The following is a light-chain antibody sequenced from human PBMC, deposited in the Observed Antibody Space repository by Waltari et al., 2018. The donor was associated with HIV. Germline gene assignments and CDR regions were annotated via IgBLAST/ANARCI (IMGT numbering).Light chain of an antibody. CDR1: VLAKNY. Sequence: SYELTQPPSVSVSPGQTARITCSGDVLAKNYARWFQQKPGQSPVLVIYNDTERPSGIPERFSGVSSGTTVTLTISGAHLEDEADYYCYCAADTTAVFGGGTQLTVL. CDR2: NDT. CDR3: YCAADTTAV. J-gene: IGLJ7*01. V-gene: IGLV3-27*01.